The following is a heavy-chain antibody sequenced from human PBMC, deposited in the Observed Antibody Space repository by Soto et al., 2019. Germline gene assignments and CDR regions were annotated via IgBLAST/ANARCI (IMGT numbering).Heavy chain of an antibody. CDR2: IFYAGYT. D-gene: IGHD6-13*01. CDR1: GDSISGSPYF. Sequence: QLQLQESGPGLVMPSETLSLTCTVSGDSISGSPYFWGWIRQPPGKTLEWIGSIFYAGYTLYTPSLXXRGTISLDTSKTHSSLKLASVAAADTATYFCARLQAAVPHYWGQGTLVTVSS. V-gene: IGHV4-39*01. J-gene: IGHJ4*02. CDR3: ARLQAAVPHY.